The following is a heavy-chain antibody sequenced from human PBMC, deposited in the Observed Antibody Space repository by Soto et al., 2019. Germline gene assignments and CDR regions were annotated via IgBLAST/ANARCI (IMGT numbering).Heavy chain of an antibody. CDR1: GGSISSSSYY. J-gene: IGHJ6*03. CDR2: IYYSGST. CDR3: ARHGRISTVTRTYYYYYYMDV. D-gene: IGHD4-17*01. Sequence: SETLSLTCTVSGGSISSSSYYWGWIRQPPGEGLEWIGSIYYSGSTYYNPSLKSRVTISVDTSKNQFSLKLSSVTAADTAVYYCARHGRISTVTRTYYYYYYMDVWGKGTTVTVSS. V-gene: IGHV4-39*01.